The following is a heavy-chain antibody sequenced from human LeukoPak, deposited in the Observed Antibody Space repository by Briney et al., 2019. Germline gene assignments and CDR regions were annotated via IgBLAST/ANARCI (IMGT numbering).Heavy chain of an antibody. D-gene: IGHD6-19*01. CDR2: ISSNGGST. J-gene: IGHJ3*02. V-gene: IGHV3-64*01. CDR3: ARDGEAVAVGAFDI. Sequence: GGSLRLSCAASGFTFSSYAMHWVRQAPGKGLEYVSAISSNGGSTYYANSVKGRFTISRDNSKNTLYLQMGSLRAEDMAVYYCARDGEAVAVGAFDIWGQGTMVTVSS. CDR1: GFTFSSYA.